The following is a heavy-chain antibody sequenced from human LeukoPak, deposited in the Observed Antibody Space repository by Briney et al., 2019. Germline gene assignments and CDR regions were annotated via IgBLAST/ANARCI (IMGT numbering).Heavy chain of an antibody. CDR2: ISKSGGST. CDR3: AADCSASGCYGDF. Sequence: GGSLRLSCTVSGFTVSSNSMSWVRQAPGKGLAYVSAISKSGGSTSYADSVKGRFTISRDNSKNTLYLQMKSLSPEDTAVYYCAADCSASGCYGDFWGQGTLVTVSS. J-gene: IGHJ4*02. CDR1: GFTVSSNS. V-gene: IGHV3-23*01. D-gene: IGHD2-15*01.